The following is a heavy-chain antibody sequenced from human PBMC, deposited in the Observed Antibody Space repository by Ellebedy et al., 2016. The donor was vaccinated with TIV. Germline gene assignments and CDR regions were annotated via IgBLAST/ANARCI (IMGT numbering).Heavy chain of an antibody. Sequence: ASVKVSCXASGYTFTRHGISWVRQAPGQGLEWMGWISAYNGDTKYAQKFQGRVTMTRNTSISTAYMELSSLRSEDTAVYYCARGLGVLRGWFDPWGQGTLVTVSS. V-gene: IGHV1-18*01. J-gene: IGHJ5*02. D-gene: IGHD5/OR15-5a*01. CDR2: ISAYNGDT. CDR3: ARGLGVLRGWFDP. CDR1: GYTFTRHG.